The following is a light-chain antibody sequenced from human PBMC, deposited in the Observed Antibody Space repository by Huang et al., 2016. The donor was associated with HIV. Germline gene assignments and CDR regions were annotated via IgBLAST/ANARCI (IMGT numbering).Light chain of an antibody. Sequence: DIVMTQSPASLAVSLGERATINCKSSQSVLYSSNNKNYLAWYQQKPGQPPKLIIYWASTRESGVPDRFSGSGSGTDFTLTISSLQAEDVAVYYCQQYYSTPFTFGPGTKVDIK. J-gene: IGKJ3*01. V-gene: IGKV4-1*01. CDR1: QSVLYSSNNKNY. CDR2: WAS. CDR3: QQYYSTPFT.